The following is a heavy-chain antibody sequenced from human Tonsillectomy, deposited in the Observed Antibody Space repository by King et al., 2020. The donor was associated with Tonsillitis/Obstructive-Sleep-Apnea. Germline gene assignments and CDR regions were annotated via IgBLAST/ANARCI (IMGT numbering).Heavy chain of an antibody. Sequence: VQLQQWGAGLLKPSETLSLTCAVYGGSFSGYYWSWIRQPPGKGLEWIGEINHSGSTSYNPSLKNRVTLSVDTSKSQFSLSLSSVTAADTAVFYCARVAAVGTIGYYYYDMDVWAKGTPVTVSS. CDR1: GGSFSGYY. CDR2: INHSGST. V-gene: IGHV4-34*01. D-gene: IGHD6-13*01. CDR3: ARVAAVGTIGYYYYDMDV. J-gene: IGHJ6*03.